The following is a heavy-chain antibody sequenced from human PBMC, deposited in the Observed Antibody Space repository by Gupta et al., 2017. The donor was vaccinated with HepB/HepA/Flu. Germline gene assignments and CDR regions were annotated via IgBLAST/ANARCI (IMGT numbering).Heavy chain of an antibody. D-gene: IGHD3-3*01. CDR1: GFTFTNSA. Sequence: QMHLVQSGPEVKKPGTSVKVSCKASGFTFTNSAVQWVRQARGQRLEWIGWIVVGSGNTNYAQKFQERLTITRDMSTSTVYMALSSLRSEDTAVYYCAADFNFWSGHYSFDSWGQGTLVTVSS. V-gene: IGHV1-58*01. J-gene: IGHJ4*02. CDR2: IVVGSGNT. CDR3: AADFNFWSGHYSFDS.